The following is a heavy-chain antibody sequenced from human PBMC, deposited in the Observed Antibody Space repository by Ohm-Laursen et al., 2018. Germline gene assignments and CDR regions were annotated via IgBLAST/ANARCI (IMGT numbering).Heavy chain of an antibody. V-gene: IGHV3-30*03. CDR3: ARDGSSSWYSYWFDP. J-gene: IGHJ5*02. CDR1: GFTFSSYG. D-gene: IGHD6-13*01. CDR2: ISYDGSNK. Sequence: SLRLSCTASGFTFSSYGMHWVRQAPGKGLEWVAVISYDGSNKYYADSVKGRFTISRDNYKNTLYLQMNSLRSDDTAVYYCARDGSSSWYSYWFDPWGQGTLVTVSS.